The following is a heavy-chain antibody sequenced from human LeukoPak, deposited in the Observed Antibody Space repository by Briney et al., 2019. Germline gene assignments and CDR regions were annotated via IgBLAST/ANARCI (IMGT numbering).Heavy chain of an antibody. J-gene: IGHJ5*02. CDR2: INPNSGGT. D-gene: IGHD3-22*01. CDR3: ARGNYYDSSGYYYNWFDP. V-gene: IGHV1-2*02. Sequence: ASVTVSCKASGYTSTGYYMHWVRQAPGQGLEWMGWINPNSGGTNYAQRFQGRVTMTRDTSISTAYMELSRLRSDDTAVYYCARGNYYDSSGYYYNWFDPWGQGTLVTVSS. CDR1: GYTSTGYY.